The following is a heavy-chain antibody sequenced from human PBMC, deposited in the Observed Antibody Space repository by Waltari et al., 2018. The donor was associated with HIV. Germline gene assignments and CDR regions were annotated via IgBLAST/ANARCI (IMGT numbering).Heavy chain of an antibody. Sequence: QVQLQESGPGLVKPSETLSLTCAVSGYSISSGYYWGWIRQTPGKGLEWIGSIYHSGKTNYNPSLKSVITKSVDTSKNEFSLRLSSVTAADTAVYYCAGSGSSSYLPDYWGQGTLVTVSS. J-gene: IGHJ4*02. CDR1: GYSISSGYY. D-gene: IGHD6-13*01. CDR3: AGSGSSSYLPDY. CDR2: IYHSGKT. V-gene: IGHV4-38-2*01.